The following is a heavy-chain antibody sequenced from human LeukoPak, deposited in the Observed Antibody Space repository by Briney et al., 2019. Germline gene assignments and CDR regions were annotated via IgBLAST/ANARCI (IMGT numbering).Heavy chain of an antibody. V-gene: IGHV1-2*02. CDR1: GYTFTDYY. J-gene: IGHJ5*02. Sequence: ASVKVSCKASGYTFTDYYINWVRQAPGQGLEWMGWINPNSGDTNYAQKFQDRVTMTRDTSISTAYIELNLLRSDDTAVYYCARGRYCSSTSCYTPRNWFDPWGQGTLVTVSS. CDR3: ARGRYCSSTSCYTPRNWFDP. CDR2: INPNSGDT. D-gene: IGHD2-2*02.